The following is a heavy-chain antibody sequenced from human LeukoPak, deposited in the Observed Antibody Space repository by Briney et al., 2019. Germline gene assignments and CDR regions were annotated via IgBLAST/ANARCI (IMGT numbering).Heavy chain of an antibody. CDR2: ISGSGGNT. V-gene: IGHV3-23*01. D-gene: IGHD1-20*01. Sequence: GGSLRLSCAASGLTSSTYVVNWVRQAPGKGLEWVSAISGSGGNTYYADTVRGRFTISRDNSKNTLYLQMNSLRAEDTAVYYCAKEMGYNWNPNDFDYWGQGTLVTVSS. CDR3: AKEMGYNWNPNDFDY. J-gene: IGHJ4*02. CDR1: GLTSSTYV.